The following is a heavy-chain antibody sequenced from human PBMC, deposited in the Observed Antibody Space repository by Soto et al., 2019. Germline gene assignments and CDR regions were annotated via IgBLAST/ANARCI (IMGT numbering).Heavy chain of an antibody. Sequence: GGSLRLSCAASGFSFSSFWMDWVRQAPGKGLEWVANINPDGSEKHYVDSVKGRFTISRDNAKNSLYLQMSSLTAEDSALYYCSRSLDSWGQGTSVPVYS. CDR2: INPDGSEK. V-gene: IGHV3-7*01. CDR3: SRSLDS. CDR1: GFSFSSFW. J-gene: IGHJ4*02.